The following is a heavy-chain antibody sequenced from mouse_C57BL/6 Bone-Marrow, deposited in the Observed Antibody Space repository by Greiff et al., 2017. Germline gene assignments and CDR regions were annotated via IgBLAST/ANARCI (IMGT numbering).Heavy chain of an antibody. CDR3: ARDYSNYEAMDY. Sequence: QVQLQQPGAELVKPGASVKLSCKASGYTFTSYWMHWVKQRPGQGLEWIGMIHPNSGSTNYNEKFKSKATLTVDKSSSTAYMQLSSLTSADSAVYYCARDYSNYEAMDYWGQGTSVTVSS. J-gene: IGHJ4*01. V-gene: IGHV1-64*01. CDR1: GYTFTSYW. CDR2: IHPNSGST. D-gene: IGHD2-5*01.